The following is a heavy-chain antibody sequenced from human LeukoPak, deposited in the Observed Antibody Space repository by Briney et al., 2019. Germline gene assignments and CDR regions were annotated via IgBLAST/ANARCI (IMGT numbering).Heavy chain of an antibody. Sequence: GGPLRLXCAASGFTFVSYWMHWVRQAPGKGLVWVSRINGYGSRTDFADSVKGRFTISRDNANNTLYLQMNSLRAEDTAVYYCARDAPGNTALDYWGQGTLVTVSS. CDR1: GFTFVSYW. CDR3: ARDAPGNTALDY. D-gene: IGHD5-18*01. V-gene: IGHV3-74*01. J-gene: IGHJ4*02. CDR2: INGYGSRT.